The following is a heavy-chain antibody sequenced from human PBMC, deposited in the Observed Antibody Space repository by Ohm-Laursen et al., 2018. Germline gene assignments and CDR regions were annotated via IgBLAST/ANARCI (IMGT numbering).Heavy chain of an antibody. CDR1: GFTFSDYY. V-gene: IGHV3-11*04. CDR3: ARGEFCRGGSCYFVY. D-gene: IGHD2-15*01. CDR2: ISSVYDTI. Sequence: GSLRLSCTASGFTFSDYYMSWIRQAPGRGLEWVSYISSVYDTIYYADSVKGRFTISRDNTKNSLYLQMNNLRAEDTAVYYCARGEFCRGGSCYFVYWGPGTLVTVSS. J-gene: IGHJ4*02.